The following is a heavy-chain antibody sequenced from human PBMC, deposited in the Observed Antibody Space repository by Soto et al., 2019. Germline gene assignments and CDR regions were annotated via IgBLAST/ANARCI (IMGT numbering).Heavy chain of an antibody. Sequence: QITLKESGPTLVKPTQTLTLTCTFSGFSLSTSGVGAGWIRQPPGKALEWLALIYWDDDKRYSPSLKSRLTITKDTSNKQVVLTMTNMDPVETATYFCTHSRCGGDCLQSYSSHYYYGMDVWGQGTTVTVSS. CDR1: GFSLSTSGVG. D-gene: IGHD2-21*02. V-gene: IGHV2-5*02. J-gene: IGHJ6*02. CDR2: IYWDDDK. CDR3: THSRCGGDCLQSYSSHYYYGMDV.